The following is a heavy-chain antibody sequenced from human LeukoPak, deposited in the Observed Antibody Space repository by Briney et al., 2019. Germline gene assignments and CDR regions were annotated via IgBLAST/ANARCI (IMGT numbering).Heavy chain of an antibody. Sequence: ASVKVSCKAFGGTFSNYAISWVRQAPGQGLEWMGGIIPILGITNIAQKFHARVMITADKSTSTAYMELRSMRSDDPAVYYCAGGELRGPYYAFWRGTLRQTDKLHAIPYFFDWWGGGTLVTVS. V-gene: IGHV1-69*10. J-gene: IGHJ4*02. CDR3: AGGELRGPYYAFWRGTLRQTDKLHAIPYFFDW. CDR2: IIPILGIT. CDR1: GGTFSNYA. D-gene: IGHD3-3*01.